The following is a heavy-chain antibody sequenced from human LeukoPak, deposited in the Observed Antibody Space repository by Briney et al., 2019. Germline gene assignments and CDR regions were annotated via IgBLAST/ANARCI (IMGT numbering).Heavy chain of an antibody. CDR3: AKGIAAAGHNWFDP. D-gene: IGHD6-13*01. J-gene: IGHJ5*02. CDR2: ISGSGGST. V-gene: IGHV3-23*01. CDR1: GFTFSSYA. Sequence: PGGSLRLSCAAPGFTFSSYAMSWVRQAPGKGLEWVSGISGSGGSTYYADSVKGRFTISRDNAKNTLYLQINSLRAEDTAVYYCAKGIAAAGHNWFDPWGQGTLVTVSS.